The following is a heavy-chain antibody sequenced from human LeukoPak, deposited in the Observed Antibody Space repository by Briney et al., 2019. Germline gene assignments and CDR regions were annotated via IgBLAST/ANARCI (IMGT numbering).Heavy chain of an antibody. J-gene: IGHJ4*02. CDR3: AKGSFRTGASFDY. D-gene: IGHD3/OR15-3a*01. Sequence: GGSLRLSCAASGFTFSSYAMSWVRQAPGKGLEWVSAISGSGGSTYYADSVKGRFTIPRDNSKNTLYLQMNSLRAEDTAVYYCAKGSFRTGASFDYWGQGTLVTVSS. CDR2: ISGSGGST. CDR1: GFTFSSYA. V-gene: IGHV3-23*01.